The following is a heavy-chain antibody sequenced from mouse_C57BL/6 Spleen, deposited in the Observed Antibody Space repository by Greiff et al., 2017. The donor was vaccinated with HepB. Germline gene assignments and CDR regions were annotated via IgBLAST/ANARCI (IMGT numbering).Heavy chain of an antibody. V-gene: IGHV5-16*01. Sequence: EVMLVESEGGLVQPGSSMKLSCTASGFTFSDYYMAWVRQVPEKGLEWVANINYDGSSTYYLDSLKSRFIISRDNAKNILYLQMSSLKSEDTATYYCARVGYDYGFDYWGQGTTLTVFS. D-gene: IGHD2-4*01. J-gene: IGHJ2*01. CDR2: INYDGSST. CDR3: ARVGYDYGFDY. CDR1: GFTFSDYY.